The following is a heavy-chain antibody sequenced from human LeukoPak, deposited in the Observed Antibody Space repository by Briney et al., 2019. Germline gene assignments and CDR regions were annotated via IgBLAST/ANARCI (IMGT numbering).Heavy chain of an antibody. D-gene: IGHD3-22*01. V-gene: IGHV3-30*18. J-gene: IGHJ4*02. CDR2: ISYDGSNK. Sequence: GGSLGLSCAASGFTFSSYAMHWVRQAPGKGLEWVAVISYDGSNKYYADSVKGRFTISRDNSKNTLYLQMNSLRAEDTAVYYCAKTRYYDSSGYYYFDYWGQGTLVTVSS. CDR3: AKTRYYDSSGYYYFDY. CDR1: GFTFSSYA.